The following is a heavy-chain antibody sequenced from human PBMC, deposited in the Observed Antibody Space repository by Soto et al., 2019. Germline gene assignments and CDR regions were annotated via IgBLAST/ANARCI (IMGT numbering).Heavy chain of an antibody. CDR1: GGSISSGDYY. CDR2: IYYSGST. CDR3: ASYAVWHNTYYFDY. J-gene: IGHJ4*02. V-gene: IGHV4-30-4*01. Sequence: SETLSLTCTVSGGSISSGDYYWSWIRQPPGKGLEWIGYIYYSGSTYYNPSLKSRVTISVDTSKNQFSLKLSSVTAADTAVYYCASYAVWHNTYYFDYWGQGTLVTVSS. D-gene: IGHD2-21*01.